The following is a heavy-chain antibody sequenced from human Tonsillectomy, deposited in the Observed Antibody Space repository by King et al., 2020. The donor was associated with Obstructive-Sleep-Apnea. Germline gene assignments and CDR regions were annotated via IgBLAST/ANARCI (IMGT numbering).Heavy chain of an antibody. CDR1: GFSFISDA. J-gene: IGHJ2*01. CDR3: AKDFVLTDWEWYFDL. D-gene: IGHD1-26*01. V-gene: IGHV3-23*04. CDR2: ISGSGGST. Sequence: QLVQSGGGLVQPGGSLRLSCADSGFSFISDAMSWVRQAPGKGREWGLSISGSGGSTYYADSVKGRLTISRDNSKNTLYLQMNSLRAEDTGVYYCAKDFVLTDWEWYFDLWGRGTLVTVSS.